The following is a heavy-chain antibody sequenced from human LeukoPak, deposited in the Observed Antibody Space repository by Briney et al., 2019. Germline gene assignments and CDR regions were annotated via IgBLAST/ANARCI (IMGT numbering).Heavy chain of an antibody. V-gene: IGHV3-53*01. CDR3: ARNPGNWGEVYYFDH. D-gene: IGHD7-27*01. Sequence: PGGSLRLSCAASGFTVSSSYMNWDRQAPGKGLEWVSVMYSGGSTYYADSVKGRFTISRDNSKNTVHLQMNSLRAEDTAVYYCARNPGNWGEVYYFDHWGQGTLATVSS. CDR1: GFTVSSSY. CDR2: MYSGGST. J-gene: IGHJ4*02.